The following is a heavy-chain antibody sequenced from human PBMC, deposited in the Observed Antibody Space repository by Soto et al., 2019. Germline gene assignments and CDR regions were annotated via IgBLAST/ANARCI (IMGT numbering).Heavy chain of an antibody. CDR2: IGESGTPT. D-gene: IGHD2-2*01. J-gene: IGHJ6*02. V-gene: IGHV3-23*01. CDR1: GFTFSSYA. Sequence: PGGSLRLSCAASGFTFSSYAMKWVRQAPGKGLEWVSLIGESGTPTYYADSVKGRFTISRDNSGNMPFLEMYSLRAEDTAVYYCARYIPGVRYYGMDVWGQGTTLTVSS. CDR3: ARYIPGVRYYGMDV.